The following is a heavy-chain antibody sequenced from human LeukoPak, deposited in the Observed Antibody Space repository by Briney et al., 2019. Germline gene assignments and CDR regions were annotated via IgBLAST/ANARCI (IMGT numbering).Heavy chain of an antibody. J-gene: IGHJ4*02. CDR3: AITLKSGLVTTFAY. CDR2: ISAYNGNT. Sequence: ASVKVSCKGSGYTFTRYGISWVGQAPGQGGEGMGWISAYNGNTNYAQKLQGRVTIITDTTTSTAYMELRSLRSDDTAVYYCAITLKSGLVTTFAYWGQGTLVTVSS. D-gene: IGHD3/OR15-3a*01. V-gene: IGHV1-18*01. CDR1: GYTFTRYG.